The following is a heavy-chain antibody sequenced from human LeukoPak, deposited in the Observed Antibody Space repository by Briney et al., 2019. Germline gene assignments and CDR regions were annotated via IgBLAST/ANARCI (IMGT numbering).Heavy chain of an antibody. CDR2: ISSSSSYI. V-gene: IGHV3-21*01. J-gene: IGHJ4*02. CDR1: GFTFSSYS. Sequence: PGGSLRLSCAASGFTFSSYSMNWVRQAPGKGLEWVSSISSSSSYIYYADSVKGRFTISRDNAKNSLYLQMNSLRAEDTAVYYCARDDYGGNHIYENWGQGTLVTVSS. D-gene: IGHD4-23*01. CDR3: ARDDYGGNHIYEN.